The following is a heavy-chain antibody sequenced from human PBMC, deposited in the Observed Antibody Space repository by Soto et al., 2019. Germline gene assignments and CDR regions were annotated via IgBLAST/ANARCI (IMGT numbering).Heavy chain of an antibody. CDR3: ARVRDPHLDHYGLDV. Sequence: QVQLVQSGAEVKNPGSSVKVSCKTSGCRFDVYGIHWVRQAPGQGLEWVGGLIPIYDAPYYAQKFQGRVTITADKSTTTVHLELSSLRSDDTAVYFCARVRDPHLDHYGLDVWGQGTTGTVS. CDR1: GCRFDVYG. D-gene: IGHD2-21*02. CDR2: LIPIYDAP. J-gene: IGHJ6*02. V-gene: IGHV1-69*06.